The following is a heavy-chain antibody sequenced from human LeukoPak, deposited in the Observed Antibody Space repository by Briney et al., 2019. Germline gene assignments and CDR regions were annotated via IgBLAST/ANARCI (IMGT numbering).Heavy chain of an antibody. J-gene: IGHJ4*02. V-gene: IGHV1-2*06. CDR2: INPNSGGT. CDR1: GYTFIGYY. Sequence: ASVKVSCKASGYTFIGYYMHWVRQAPGQGLEWMGRINPNSGGTSYAQKFQGRVTMTREMSISTAYMKLSRLRSDDTAVYYCARTEEFDYWGQGTLVTVSS. CDR3: ARTEEFDY.